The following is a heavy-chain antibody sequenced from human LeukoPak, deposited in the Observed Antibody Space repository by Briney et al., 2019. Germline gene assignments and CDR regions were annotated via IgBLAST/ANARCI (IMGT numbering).Heavy chain of an antibody. J-gene: IGHJ3*02. CDR2: ISGSGGST. CDR1: GFTFSSYG. CDR3: AKVSRKQWLVPKLDAFDI. V-gene: IGHV3-23*01. Sequence: GGSLRLSCAASGFTFSSYGMSWVRQAPGKGLEWVSAISGSGGSTYYADSVKGRFTISRDNSKNTLYLQMNSLRAEDTAVYYCAKVSRKQWLVPKLDAFDIWGQGTMVTVSS. D-gene: IGHD6-19*01.